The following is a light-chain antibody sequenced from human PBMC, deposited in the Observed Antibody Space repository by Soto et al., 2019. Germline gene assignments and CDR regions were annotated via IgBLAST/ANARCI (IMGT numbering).Light chain of an antibody. CDR1: SSDVGAYNY. CDR3: SSYTTSSTVV. J-gene: IGLJ2*01. Sequence: QSALTQPASVSGSPGQSITISCTGTSSDVGAYNYVSWYQQHPGKAPKLMICDVSNRPSGVSNRFSGSKSANTASLTISRLQAEDEADYYCSSYTTSSTVVFGGGTKLTVL. CDR2: DVS. V-gene: IGLV2-14*03.